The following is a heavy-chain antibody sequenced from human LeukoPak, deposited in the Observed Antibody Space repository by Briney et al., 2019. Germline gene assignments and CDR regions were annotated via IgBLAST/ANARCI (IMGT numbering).Heavy chain of an antibody. CDR1: GFIVSSNY. D-gene: IGHD3-16*01. J-gene: IGHJ4*02. CDR3: ATGGPGGYFAD. V-gene: IGHV3-53*01. CDR2: MYLGGST. Sequence: GGSLRLSCVACGFIVSSNYMSCVRQAPGKGLEWVSVMYLGGSTNYADSVRGRFTISRDSSKNTLYLRMNNLRADDTAVYYCATGGPGGYFADWGQGTLVTVSS.